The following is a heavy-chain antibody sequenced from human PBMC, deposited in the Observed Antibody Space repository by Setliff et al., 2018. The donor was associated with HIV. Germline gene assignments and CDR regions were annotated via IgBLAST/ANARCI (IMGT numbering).Heavy chain of an antibody. CDR1: GGSISSYY. CDR2: IFSSGST. D-gene: IGHD1-1*01. J-gene: IGHJ4*02. V-gene: IGHV4-4*09. Sequence: SETLSLTCTVSGGSISSYYWSWIRQPPGKGLEWIGFIFSSGSTKYNPSLQSRVTMSIDTSKNQFSLKLSSVAAADTAVYYCARRYHDASGFYNSWGQGVLVTVSS. CDR3: ARRYHDASGFYNS.